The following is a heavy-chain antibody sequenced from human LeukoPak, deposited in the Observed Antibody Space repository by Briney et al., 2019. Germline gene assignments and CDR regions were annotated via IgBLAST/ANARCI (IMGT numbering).Heavy chain of an antibody. D-gene: IGHD3-22*01. Sequence: PGGSLRLSCAASGFTFSSYAMSWVRQAPGEGLEWVSAISGSGGSTYYADSVKGRFTISRDNSKNTLYLQMNSLRAEDTAVYYCAKVGGYYDSSGYYEFDYWGQGTLVTVSS. J-gene: IGHJ4*02. CDR1: GFTFSSYA. CDR3: AKVGGYYDSSGYYEFDY. V-gene: IGHV3-23*01. CDR2: ISGSGGST.